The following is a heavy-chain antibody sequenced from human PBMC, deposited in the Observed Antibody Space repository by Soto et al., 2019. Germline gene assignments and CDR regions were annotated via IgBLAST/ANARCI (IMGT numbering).Heavy chain of an antibody. D-gene: IGHD2-2*01. CDR1: GGSFSGYY. CDR3: ARGINVAVVPAADFDY. J-gene: IGHJ4*02. Sequence: QVQLQQWGAGLLKPSETLSLTCAVYGGSFSGYYWSWIRQPPGKGLEWIGEINHSGSTNYNPSLKSRVTISVDTSKNQFSLMLSSVTAADTAVYYCARGINVAVVPAADFDYWGMGTLVTVSS. CDR2: INHSGST. V-gene: IGHV4-34*01.